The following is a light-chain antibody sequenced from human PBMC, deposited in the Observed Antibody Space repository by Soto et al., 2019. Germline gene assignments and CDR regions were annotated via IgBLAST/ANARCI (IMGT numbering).Light chain of an antibody. CDR1: SSDIGASNF. Sequence: QSALTQPPSVSGSPGQSITVSCTGTSSDIGASNFVSWYQHLPGRAPKVITFEATNRPSGVSDRFSGSKAGTTASLTISGLHADDEGEYFCISYKTDDTFVFGTGTKVTVL. CDR2: EAT. CDR3: ISYKTDDTFV. V-gene: IGLV2-14*01. J-gene: IGLJ1*01.